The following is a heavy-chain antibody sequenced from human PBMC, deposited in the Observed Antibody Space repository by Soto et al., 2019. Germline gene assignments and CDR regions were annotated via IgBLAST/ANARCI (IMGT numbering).Heavy chain of an antibody. J-gene: IGHJ4*02. V-gene: IGHV4-4*02. CDR2: IYHSGST. D-gene: IGHD6-13*01. CDR1: GGSINSNNW. Sequence: QVQLQESGPGLVKPSGTLSLTCTVSGGSINSNNWWSWVRQPPGKGLEWIGEIYHSGSTQYSPSLKSRVTISVDKSNHQFSLRLNSLTAADTAVYYCAGSSSWYFVDYWGQGTLVTVSS. CDR3: AGSSSWYFVDY.